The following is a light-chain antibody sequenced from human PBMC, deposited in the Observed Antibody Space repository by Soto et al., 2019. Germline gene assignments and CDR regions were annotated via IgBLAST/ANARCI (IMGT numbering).Light chain of an antibody. Sequence: EIVLTQSPGALSLSPGERATLSCRASQSVSSSYLAWYQQKPGQAPRLPIYGASSRATGIPDRFSGSGSGTVFTLTISRLEPEDFAVYYCQQYGSSPPMYTFGQGTK. CDR3: QQYGSSPPMYT. CDR1: QSVSSSY. CDR2: GAS. J-gene: IGKJ2*01. V-gene: IGKV3-20*01.